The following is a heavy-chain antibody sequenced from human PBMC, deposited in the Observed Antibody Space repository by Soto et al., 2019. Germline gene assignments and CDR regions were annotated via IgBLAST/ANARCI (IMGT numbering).Heavy chain of an antibody. Sequence: PGESLKISCKGSGYSFTSYYITWVRQMPGKGLEWMGRIHPSDSYTNYSPSFQGHVTISADKSISTAFLQWSSLKASDTAMYYCARLGDSSGLNYIDYWGQGTLVTVSS. CDR2: IHPSDSYT. CDR1: GYSFTSYY. CDR3: ARLGDSSGLNYIDY. D-gene: IGHD3-22*01. V-gene: IGHV5-10-1*01. J-gene: IGHJ4*02.